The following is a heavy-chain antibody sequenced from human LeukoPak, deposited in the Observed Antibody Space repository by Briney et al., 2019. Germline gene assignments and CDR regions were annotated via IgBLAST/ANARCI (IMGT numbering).Heavy chain of an antibody. Sequence: GGSLRLSCAASGFTFSSYAMSWVRQAPGKGLEWVSVISGSGGSTYYADSVKGRFTISRDNSKNTLYLQVNSLRAEDTAVYYCARYDFWSGYFRTLDSWGQGTLVTVSS. V-gene: IGHV3-23*01. CDR1: GFTFSSYA. D-gene: IGHD3-3*01. CDR2: ISGSGGST. J-gene: IGHJ4*02. CDR3: ARYDFWSGYFRTLDS.